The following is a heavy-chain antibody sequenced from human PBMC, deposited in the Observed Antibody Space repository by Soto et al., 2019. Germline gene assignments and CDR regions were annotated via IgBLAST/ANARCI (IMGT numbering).Heavy chain of an antibody. CDR1: GGSTSSGSYY. V-gene: IGHV4-39*01. CDR2: IYYSGST. D-gene: IGHD6-19*01. J-gene: IGHJ4*02. CDR3: ASSGWWYFDY. Sequence: SETLSLTCTVSGGSTSSGSYYWGWIRQPPGKGLEWIGSIYYSGSTYYNPSLKSRGTISVDTSKNQSSLKLSSVTAADTAVYYCASSGWWYFDYRGQGTLVTVSS.